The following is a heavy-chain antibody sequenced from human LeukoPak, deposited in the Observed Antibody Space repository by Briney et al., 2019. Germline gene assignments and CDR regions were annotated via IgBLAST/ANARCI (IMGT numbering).Heavy chain of an antibody. V-gene: IGHV3-23*01. CDR2: ISGSGIST. Sequence: GGSLRLSCAASGFTFSSYAISWVRQAPGKGLEWVSAISGSGISTHYADSVKGRFTISRDNSKNTLYLQMNSLRAEDTAVYYCAKDQGYGDYYPDFDYWGQGTLVTVSS. CDR1: GFTFSSYA. CDR3: AKDQGYGDYYPDFDY. J-gene: IGHJ4*02. D-gene: IGHD4-17*01.